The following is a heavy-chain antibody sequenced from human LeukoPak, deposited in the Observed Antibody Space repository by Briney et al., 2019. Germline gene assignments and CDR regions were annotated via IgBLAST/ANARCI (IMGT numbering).Heavy chain of an antibody. V-gene: IGHV1-69*04. J-gene: IGHJ3*02. Sequence: GASVKVSCKASGGTFSSYAISWVRQAPGQGLEWMGRIIPILGIANYAQKFQGRVTITADKSTSTAYMELSSLRSEDTAVYYCAREPEIYAFGIWGQGTMVTVSS. CDR2: IIPILGIA. CDR3: AREPEIYAFGI. D-gene: IGHD1-14*01. CDR1: GGTFSSYA.